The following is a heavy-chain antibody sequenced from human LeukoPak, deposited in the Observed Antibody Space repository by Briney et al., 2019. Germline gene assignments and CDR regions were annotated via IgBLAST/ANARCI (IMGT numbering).Heavy chain of an antibody. CDR1: GFTFGDYA. D-gene: IGHD4-17*01. V-gene: IGHV3-74*01. J-gene: IGHJ4*02. CDR2: INSDGSST. Sequence: PGGSLRLSCTASGFTFGDYAMTWVRQAPGKGLVWVSRINSDGSSTSYADSVKGRFTISRDNAKNTLYLQMNSLRAEDTAVYYCARRSPTGYFDYWGQGTLVTVSS. CDR3: ARRSPTGYFDY.